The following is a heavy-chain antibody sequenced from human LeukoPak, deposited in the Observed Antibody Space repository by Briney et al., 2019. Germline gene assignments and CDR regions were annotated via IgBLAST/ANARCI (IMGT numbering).Heavy chain of an antibody. V-gene: IGHV3-66*01. J-gene: IGHJ4*02. CDR2: IYSGGST. CDR3: ARDRVAVAGTADYFDY. D-gene: IGHD6-19*01. CDR1: GFTVSSNH. Sequence: GGSLRLSCAASGFTVSSNHMSWVRQAPGKGLEWVSVIYSGGSTYYADSVKGRFTISRDNSKSTLYLQMNSLRAEDTAVYYCARDRVAVAGTADYFDYWGQGTLVTVSS.